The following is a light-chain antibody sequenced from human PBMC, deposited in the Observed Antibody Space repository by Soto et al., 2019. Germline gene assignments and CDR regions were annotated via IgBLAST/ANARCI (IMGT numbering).Light chain of an antibody. J-gene: IGKJ2*01. CDR3: LQHKDYPYT. CDR2: DAS. V-gene: IGKV1-5*01. Sequence: DIQMTQSPSTLSASVGDRVTITCRASQSISGWLAWYQQRPGQAPKLLIYDASTVQSGVPSRFSAGGSGTEFILTISSLQPEDFATYYCLQHKDYPYTFGQGTKVDIK. CDR1: QSISGW.